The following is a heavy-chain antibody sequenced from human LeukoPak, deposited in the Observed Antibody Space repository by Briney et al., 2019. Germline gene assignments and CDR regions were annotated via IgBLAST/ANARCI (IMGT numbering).Heavy chain of an antibody. CDR1: GFTVSSNY. CDR3: NRWHISGVSYSNV. J-gene: IGHJ4*02. CDR2: IYSGGST. D-gene: IGHD2-15*01. Sequence: GGSLRLSCAASGFTVSSNYMSWVRQAPGKGLEWVSIIYSGGSTYYADSVKGRFTISRDNSKNTLYLQMDSLRAEDTAVYYCNRWHISGVSYSNVWGPGTLVTVSS. V-gene: IGHV3-66*01.